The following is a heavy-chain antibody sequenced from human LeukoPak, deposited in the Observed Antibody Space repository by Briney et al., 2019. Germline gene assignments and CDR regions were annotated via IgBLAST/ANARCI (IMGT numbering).Heavy chain of an antibody. CDR2: IGGSGGST. CDR3: AKDPYPYGFRYNWFDP. J-gene: IGHJ5*02. CDR1: GFTFSSYA. D-gene: IGHD4-17*01. Sequence: GGSLRLSCAASGFTFSSYAMSWVRQAPGKGLEWVSAIGGSGGSTYYADSVKGRFTISRDNSKNTLYLRMNSLRAEDTAVYYCAKDPYPYGFRYNWFDPWGQGTLVTVSS. V-gene: IGHV3-23*01.